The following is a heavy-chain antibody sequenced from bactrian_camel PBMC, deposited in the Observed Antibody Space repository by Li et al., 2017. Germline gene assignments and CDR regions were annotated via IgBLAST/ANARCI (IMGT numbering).Heavy chain of an antibody. CDR3: ATTALCTIWYMRYEYAY. D-gene: IGHD6*01. J-gene: IGHJ4*01. CDR1: GYSTSGSYC. CDR2: IARYSV. Sequence: HVQLVESGGGTVKPGGSLRLSCQASGYSTSGSYCMGWFRQSPGKEREGVAAIARYSVVYADSVRGRFTISQDNTENTPSLQMNSLKPEDTAIYYCATTALCTIWYMRYEYAYWGQGTQVTVS. V-gene: IGHV3S53*01.